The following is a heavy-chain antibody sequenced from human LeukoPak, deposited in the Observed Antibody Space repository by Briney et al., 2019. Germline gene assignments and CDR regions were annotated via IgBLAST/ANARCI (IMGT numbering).Heavy chain of an antibody. D-gene: IGHD3-22*01. V-gene: IGHV3-7*02. Sequence: PGGSLRLSCAASGFTFSIYWMNWVRQAPGKGLEWVASIKRDGSEIYYVDSVKGRFTISRDNAKNSVYLQMNSLRADDTGVYYCAKFGSSGSRTPFDYWGQGTLVTVSS. CDR3: AKFGSSGSRTPFDY. CDR1: GFTFSIYW. J-gene: IGHJ4*02. CDR2: IKRDGSEI.